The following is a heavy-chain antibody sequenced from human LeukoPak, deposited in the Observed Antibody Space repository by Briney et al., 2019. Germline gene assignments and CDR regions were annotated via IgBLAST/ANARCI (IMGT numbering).Heavy chain of an antibody. Sequence: ASVKVSCKASGYTFSGYYMHWVRQAPGQGLEWMGWINPNSGGTNYAQKFQGRVTMTRDTSISTTYMELSRLTSDDTAVYYCARVGDSYGFVFWFDPWGQGTLVTVSS. CDR1: GYTFSGYY. D-gene: IGHD5-18*01. J-gene: IGHJ5*02. CDR3: ARVGDSYGFVFWFDP. CDR2: INPNSGGT. V-gene: IGHV1-2*02.